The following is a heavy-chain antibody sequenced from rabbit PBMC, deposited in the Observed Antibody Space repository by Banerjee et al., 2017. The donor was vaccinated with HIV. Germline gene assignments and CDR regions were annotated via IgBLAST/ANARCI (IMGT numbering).Heavy chain of an antibody. J-gene: IGHJ4*01. D-gene: IGHD4-1*01. V-gene: IGHV1S40*01. CDR3: ARDLAGVIGWNFNL. CDR1: GFSFSSYA. Sequence: QSLEESGGDLVKPGASLTLTCTASGFSFSSYAMCWFRQAPGKGPEWIGYINTGSSGSTYYASWAKGRFTISKTSSTTVTLQMTSLTAADTATYFCARDLAGVIGWNFNLWGPGTLVTVS. CDR2: INTGSSGST.